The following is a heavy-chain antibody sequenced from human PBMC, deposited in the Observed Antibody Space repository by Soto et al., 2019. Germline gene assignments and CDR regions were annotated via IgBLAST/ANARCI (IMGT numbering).Heavy chain of an antibody. D-gene: IGHD6-13*01. V-gene: IGHV3-7*01. Sequence: GGSLRLSCAASGFSFSNYWMAWVRQAPGKGLEWVANIEQDGSDKFYVDALRGRFTISRDNAKNSLYLHMNSLRAEGTAVYYCARALGHSSSWYGDSWGQGTPVTVSS. CDR1: GFSFSNYW. J-gene: IGHJ4*02. CDR3: ARALGHSSSWYGDS. CDR2: IEQDGSDK.